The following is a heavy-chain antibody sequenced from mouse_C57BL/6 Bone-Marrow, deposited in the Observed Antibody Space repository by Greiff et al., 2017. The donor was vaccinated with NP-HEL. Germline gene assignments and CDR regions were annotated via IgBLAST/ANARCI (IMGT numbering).Heavy chain of an antibody. CDR3: ARLSYPWYFDV. Sequence: VQLQQSGAELVRPGTSVKVSCKASGYAFTNYLIEWVKQRPGQGLEWIGVINPGSGGNNYNEKFKGKATLTADKSSSNAYMQLSSLTSEDSAVYFCARLSYPWYFDVWGTGTTVTVSS. CDR1: GYAFTNYL. V-gene: IGHV1-54*01. D-gene: IGHD2-12*01. J-gene: IGHJ1*03. CDR2: INPGSGGN.